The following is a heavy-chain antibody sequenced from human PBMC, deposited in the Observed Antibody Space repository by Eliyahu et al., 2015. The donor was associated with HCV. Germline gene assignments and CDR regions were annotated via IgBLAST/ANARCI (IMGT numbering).Heavy chain of an antibody. Sequence: EVQLVESGGGLVQPGRSLRLSCAASGFTFDDYAMHWVRQAPGKGLGWVSGISWNSGSIGYADSVKGRFTISRDNAKNSLYLQMNSLRAEDTALYYCAILEGHNWNYEVQRYWGQGTLVTVSS. CDR1: GFTFDDYA. V-gene: IGHV3-9*01. D-gene: IGHD1-7*01. CDR3: AILEGHNWNYEVQRY. CDR2: ISWNSGSI. J-gene: IGHJ4*02.